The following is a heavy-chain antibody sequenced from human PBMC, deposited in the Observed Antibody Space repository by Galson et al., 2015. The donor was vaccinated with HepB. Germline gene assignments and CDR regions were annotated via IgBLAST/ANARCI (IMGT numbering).Heavy chain of an antibody. J-gene: IGHJ6*02. CDR1: GFTFSSYA. D-gene: IGHD3-3*01. Sequence: SLRLSCAASGFTFSSYAMSWVRQAPGKGLEWVSAISGSGGSTYYADSVKGRFTISRVNYKNTLYLQMNSLRAEDPAVYYCEKEVRFLEWLFLGPSAELYYYGMDVWGQGTTVTVS. CDR2: ISGSGGST. CDR3: EKEVRFLEWLFLGPSAELYYYGMDV. V-gene: IGHV3-23*01.